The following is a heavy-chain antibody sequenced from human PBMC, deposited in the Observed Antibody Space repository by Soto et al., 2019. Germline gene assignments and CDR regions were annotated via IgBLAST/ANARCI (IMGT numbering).Heavy chain of an antibody. J-gene: IGHJ5*02. CDR2: ISANDGNT. V-gene: IGHV1-18*01. D-gene: IGHD2-15*01. CDR3: ARLVVLVVTSTYNWFDP. CDR1: GYTFSNYA. Sequence: QVQLVQSGAEVKKPGASVRVSCKASGYTFSNYAISWVRQAPGQGLEWMGWISANDGNTNYAQNLQGRVTMTTDTSTSTAYLELRSLTADDTAIYYCARLVVLVVTSTYNWFDPWGQGTLVTVSS.